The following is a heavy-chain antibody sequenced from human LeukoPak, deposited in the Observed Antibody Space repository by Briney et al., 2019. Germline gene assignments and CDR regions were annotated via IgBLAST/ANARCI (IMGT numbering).Heavy chain of an antibody. J-gene: IGHJ5*02. D-gene: IGHD6-13*01. CDR2: VSNDASST. CDR1: GFTFRAYG. Sequence: GGSLRLSCAASGFTFRAYGMTWVRQAPGKGLEWVSAVSNDASSTVYADSVKGRFTISRDNSKNTLYLQMDSLRAEDTAIYYCAGRGIAHSWGQGTLVTVSP. CDR3: AGRGIAHS. V-gene: IGHV3-23*01.